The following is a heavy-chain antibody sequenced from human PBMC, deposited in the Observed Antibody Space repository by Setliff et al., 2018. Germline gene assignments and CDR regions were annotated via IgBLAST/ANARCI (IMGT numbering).Heavy chain of an antibody. CDR1: GYTFTSYD. J-gene: IGHJ4*02. CDR3: ARAGYSSGWLLDY. V-gene: IGHV1-8*02. D-gene: IGHD6-19*01. Sequence: RASVKVSCKASGYTFTSYDINWVRQATGQGLEWMGWMNPNSGNTGYAQKFQGRVTMTRNTSISTAYMELSSLRSEDTAVYYCARAGYSSGWLLDYWGQGTLVTVSS. CDR2: MNPNSGNT.